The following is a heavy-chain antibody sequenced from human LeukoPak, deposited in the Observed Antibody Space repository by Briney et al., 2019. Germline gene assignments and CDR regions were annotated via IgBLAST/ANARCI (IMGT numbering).Heavy chain of an antibody. CDR3: AKNYYYDNTGYWGAFDI. CDR2: ISTYNGKR. V-gene: IGHV1-18*01. CDR1: VYTFTSYV. J-gene: IGHJ3*02. Sequence: GASVTVSCKASVYTFTSYVIGWLRQAPGQGLAWMGWISTYNGKRIYAQKFQDRGTMTTDTSTSTAYMELRSLRSDDTAIYHCAKNYYYDNTGYWGAFDIWGQGTMVTVSS. D-gene: IGHD3-22*01.